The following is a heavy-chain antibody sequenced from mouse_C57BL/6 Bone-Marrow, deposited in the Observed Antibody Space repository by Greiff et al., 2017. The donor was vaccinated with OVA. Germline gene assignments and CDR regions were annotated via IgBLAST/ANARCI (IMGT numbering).Heavy chain of an antibody. Sequence: QVQLKQPGAELVMPGASVKLSCKASGYTFTSYWMHWVKQRPGQGLEWIGEIDPSDSYTNYNQKFKGKSTLTVDKSSSTAYMQLSSLTSEDSAVYYCARDHYYGSSGWYFDVWGTGTTVTVSS. CDR2: IDPSDSYT. V-gene: IGHV1-69*01. J-gene: IGHJ1*03. D-gene: IGHD1-1*01. CDR1: GYTFTSYW. CDR3: ARDHYYGSSGWYFDV.